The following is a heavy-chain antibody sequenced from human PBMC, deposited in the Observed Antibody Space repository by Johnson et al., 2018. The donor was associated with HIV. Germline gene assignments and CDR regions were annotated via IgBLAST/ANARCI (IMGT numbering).Heavy chain of an antibody. CDR1: GFSFDDYA. CDR2: ISRNSGSI. J-gene: IGHJ3*02. V-gene: IGHV3-9*01. Sequence: VQLVESGGGLVQPGRSLRLSCAASGFSFDDYAMHWVRQPPGKGLEWVSGISRNSGSIGYADSVQGRFTISRDNAKNTLYLQMNNLRAEDTALYYCVWNYVAAFDIWGQGTMVTVSS. CDR3: VWNYVAAFDI. D-gene: IGHD1-7*01.